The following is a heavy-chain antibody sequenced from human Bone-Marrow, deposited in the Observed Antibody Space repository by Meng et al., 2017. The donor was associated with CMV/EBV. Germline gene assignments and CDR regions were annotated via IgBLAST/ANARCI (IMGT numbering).Heavy chain of an antibody. D-gene: IGHD6-19*01. V-gene: IGHV1-2*02. J-gene: IGHJ4*02. Sequence: VRRGQSGGEVKKPGASVNVSFKASGYTLTDYYLHWVLQAPGQWLEWMGWINPNTDTNYAQNFQGRVIMTREMSINTAYMELSRLTSGDTAVYYCARSSGWYRFDYWGQGTLVTVSS. CDR2: INPNTDT. CDR3: ARSSGWYRFDY. CDR1: GYTLTDYY.